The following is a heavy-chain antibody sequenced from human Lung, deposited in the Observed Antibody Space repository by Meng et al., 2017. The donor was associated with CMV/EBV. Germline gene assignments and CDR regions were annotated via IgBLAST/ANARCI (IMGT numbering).Heavy chain of an antibody. V-gene: IGHV3-30*02. CDR3: AKDRLTGINYYYGMDV. J-gene: IGHJ6*02. CDR2: IQYDGNTK. D-gene: IGHD1-20*01. Sequence: GESLKISCAASGFSFSSHGMHWVRQAPGKGLEWVAVIQYDGNTKYFADSVKGRFTISRDNSKNTLYLEMNSLSAEDTAVYYCAKDRLTGINYYYGMDVWGQGTXVTVSS. CDR1: GFSFSSHG.